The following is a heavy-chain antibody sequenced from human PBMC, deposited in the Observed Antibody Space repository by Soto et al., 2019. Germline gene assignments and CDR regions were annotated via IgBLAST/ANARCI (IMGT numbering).Heavy chain of an antibody. J-gene: IGHJ4*02. CDR2: ITGSGAGT. V-gene: IGHV3-23*01. CDR1: GFTFSSYA. Sequence: EVPVLESGGGLVQPGGSLRLSCAASGFTFSSYAMTWVRQAPGKGLEYVSSITGSGAGTVYADSVKGRFTISRDNSKNMLYLQLSSLRAEDTAIYFCAKDPNGDYVGAFDSWGQGSLVTVSS. D-gene: IGHD4-17*01. CDR3: AKDPNGDYVGAFDS.